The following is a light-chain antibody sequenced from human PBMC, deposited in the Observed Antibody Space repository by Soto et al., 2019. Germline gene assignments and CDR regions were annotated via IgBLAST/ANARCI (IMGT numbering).Light chain of an antibody. CDR2: DVS. CDR3: SSYTSGSTYV. CDR1: SSDVGAYNY. V-gene: IGLV2-14*03. J-gene: IGLJ1*01. Sequence: QSVLTQPASVSGSPGQSITISCTGTSSDVGAYNYVSWYQQHPGKAPKLMIYDVSSRPSGVSSRFSGSKSGNTASLTISGLQAEDEADYYCSSYTSGSTYVFGTGTKVTVL.